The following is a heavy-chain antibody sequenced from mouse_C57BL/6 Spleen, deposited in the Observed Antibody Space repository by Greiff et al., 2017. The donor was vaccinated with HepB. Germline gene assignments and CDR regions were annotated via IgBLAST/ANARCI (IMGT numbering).Heavy chain of an antibody. J-gene: IGHJ4*01. V-gene: IGHV5-9-1*02. CDR1: GFTFSSYA. Sequence: EVHLVESGEGLVKPGGSLKLSCAASGFTFSSYAMSWVRQTPEKRLEWVAYISSGGDYIYYADTVKGRFTISRDNARNTLYLQMSSLKSEDTAMYYCTRGYSNYVDYAMDYWGQGTSVTVSS. D-gene: IGHD2-5*01. CDR3: TRGYSNYVDYAMDY. CDR2: ISSGGDYI.